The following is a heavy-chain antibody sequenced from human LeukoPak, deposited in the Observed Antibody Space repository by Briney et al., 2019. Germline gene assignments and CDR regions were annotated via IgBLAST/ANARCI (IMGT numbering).Heavy chain of an antibody. CDR2: ISSSGSTI. Sequence: QPGGSLRLSCAASGFTFSSYEMNWVRQAPGKVLEWVSYISSSGSTIYYADSVKGRFTISRDNAKNSLYLQMNSLRAEDTAVYYCARAELGIAAAGTVMDYYYYMDVWGKGTTVTISS. CDR3: ARAELGIAAAGTVMDYYYYMDV. D-gene: IGHD6-13*01. J-gene: IGHJ6*03. V-gene: IGHV3-48*03. CDR1: GFTFSSYE.